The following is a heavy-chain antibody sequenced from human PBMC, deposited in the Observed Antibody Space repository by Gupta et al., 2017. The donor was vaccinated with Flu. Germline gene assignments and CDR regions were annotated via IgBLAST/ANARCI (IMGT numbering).Heavy chain of an antibody. D-gene: IGHD3-10*01. J-gene: IGHJ6*03. CDR3: SRLWWGARDHYVDV. CDR2: IKNKGNSYTT. CDR1: GFIFSDHH. Sequence: EVQLVDSGGDLVQPGGSLRLSCAASGFIFSDHHMDWVRQAPGKGLEWVGRIKNKGNSYTTEYAASVKGRFTISRDDSKTSLYLQMNSLKTEDTAVYYCSRLWWGARDHYVDVWGKGTTVTVSS. V-gene: IGHV3-72*01.